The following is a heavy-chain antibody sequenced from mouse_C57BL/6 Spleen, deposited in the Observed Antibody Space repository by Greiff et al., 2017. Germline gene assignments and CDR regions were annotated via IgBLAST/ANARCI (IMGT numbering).Heavy chain of an antibody. CDR1: GFTFSDYG. V-gene: IGHV5-17*01. Sequence: EVQLVESGGGLVKPGGSLKLSCAASGFTFSDYGMHWVRQAPEKGLEWVAYISSGSSTIYYADTVKGRFTISRDNAKNTLFLQMTSLRSEDTAMYYCAQSAYYDPSMDYWGQGTSVTVSS. J-gene: IGHJ4*01. D-gene: IGHD2-4*01. CDR3: AQSAYYDPSMDY. CDR2: ISSGSSTI.